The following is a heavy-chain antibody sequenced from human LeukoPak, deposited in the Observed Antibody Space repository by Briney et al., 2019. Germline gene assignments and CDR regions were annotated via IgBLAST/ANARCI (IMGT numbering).Heavy chain of an antibody. CDR2: IYYSGST. Sequence: SPSETLSLTCTVSGGSISSSSYYWGWIRQPLGKGLEWIGSIYYSGSTYYNPSLKSRVTISVDTSKNQFSLKLSSVTAADTAVYYCARGGGIVVVPAAGEVVSNWFDPWGQGTLVTVSP. CDR1: GGSISSSSYY. J-gene: IGHJ5*02. D-gene: IGHD2-2*01. V-gene: IGHV4-39*07. CDR3: ARGGGIVVVPAAGEVVSNWFDP.